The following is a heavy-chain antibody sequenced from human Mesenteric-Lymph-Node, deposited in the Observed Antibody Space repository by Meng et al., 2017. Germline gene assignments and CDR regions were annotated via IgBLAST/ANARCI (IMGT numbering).Heavy chain of an antibody. V-gene: IGHV1-69*06. CDR3: ARGTDYYGSGSYYGAPHYFDY. Sequence: QVQVVQSGAEVKKPGSSVKVSCKASGGTFSSYAISWVRQAPGQGLEWMGGIIPIFGTANYAQKFQGRVTITADRSTSTAYMELSSLRSEDTAVYYCARGTDYYGSGSYYGAPHYFDYWGQGTLVTVSS. CDR1: GGTFSSYA. CDR2: IIPIFGTA. J-gene: IGHJ4*02. D-gene: IGHD3-10*01.